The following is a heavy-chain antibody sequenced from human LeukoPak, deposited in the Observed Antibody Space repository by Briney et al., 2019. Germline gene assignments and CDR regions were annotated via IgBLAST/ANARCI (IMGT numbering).Heavy chain of an antibody. CDR1: GGSISSSSYY. Sequence: SETLSLTCIVSGGSISSSSYYWGWIRQPPGKGLEWIGNIYYSGSTYYNPSLKSRVTISVDTSKNQFSLKLSSVTAADTAVYYCARVEDSSSSDLYYYYYYMDVWGKGTTVTVSS. CDR3: ARVEDSSSSDLYYYYYYMDV. J-gene: IGHJ6*03. D-gene: IGHD6-6*01. CDR2: IYYSGST. V-gene: IGHV4-39*07.